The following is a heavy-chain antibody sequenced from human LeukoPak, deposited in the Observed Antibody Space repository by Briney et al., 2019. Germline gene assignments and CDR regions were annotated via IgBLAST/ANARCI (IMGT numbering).Heavy chain of an antibody. V-gene: IGHV3-23*01. Sequence: GGSLRLSCAASGFTFNSYAMSWVRQAPGKGLEWVSAISGGGGSTYYADSVKDRFTIPRDNPKSTLYLQMNSLRGEDTAVYYCAKTSGGNYWGQGTLVTVSS. D-gene: IGHD4-23*01. CDR1: GFTFNSYA. CDR3: AKTSGGNY. J-gene: IGHJ4*02. CDR2: ISGGGGST.